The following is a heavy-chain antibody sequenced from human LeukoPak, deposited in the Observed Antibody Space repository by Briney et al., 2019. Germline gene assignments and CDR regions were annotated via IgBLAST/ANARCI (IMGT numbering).Heavy chain of an antibody. CDR2: IYYSGST. CDR1: GGSFSGYY. CDR3: ARENVDTTTFDY. V-gene: IGHV4-59*01. J-gene: IGHJ4*02. Sequence: ASETLSLTCAVYGGSFSGYYWSWIRQPPGKGLEWIGYIYYSGSTNYNPSLKSRVTISVDTSKNQFSLKLSSVTAADTAVYYCARENVDTTTFDYWGQGTLVTVSS. D-gene: IGHD5-18*01.